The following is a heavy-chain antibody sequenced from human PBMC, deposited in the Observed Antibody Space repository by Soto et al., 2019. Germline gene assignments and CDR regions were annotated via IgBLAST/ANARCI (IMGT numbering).Heavy chain of an antibody. CDR2: IYYSGST. V-gene: IGHV4-31*03. Sequence: PSETLSLTCTVSGASISSGGHYWSWIRQHPGKGLEWIGYIYYSGSTYYNPSLNSRVIISVDMSKNQFSLKLSSVTAADTAVYYCAGDIRSGSYRFDYWGQGTLVTVSS. CDR1: GASISSGGHY. J-gene: IGHJ4*02. D-gene: IGHD1-26*01. CDR3: AGDIRSGSYRFDY.